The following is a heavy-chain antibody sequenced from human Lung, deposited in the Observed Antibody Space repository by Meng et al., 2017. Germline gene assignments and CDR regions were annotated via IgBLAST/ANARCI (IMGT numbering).Heavy chain of an antibody. CDR1: GFTFSRNA. CDR2: ISYDGSNQ. V-gene: IGHV3-30*01. CDR3: ARNNYGDYYFDY. D-gene: IGHD4-17*01. J-gene: IGHJ4*02. Sequence: QVRVVGAGGGGVQPGRSLRLSCAASGFTFSRNAMHWVRQAPGKGLEWVAAISYDGSNQHYADSVKGRFTISRDNSENTLYLQMNSLRAEDTAVYYCARNNYGDYYFDYWGQGTLVTVSS.